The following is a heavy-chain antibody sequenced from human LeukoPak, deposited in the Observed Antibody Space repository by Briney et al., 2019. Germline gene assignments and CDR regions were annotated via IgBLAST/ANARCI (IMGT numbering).Heavy chain of an antibody. CDR1: GGSISSYY. D-gene: IGHD3-9*01. CDR2: IYYSGST. J-gene: IGHJ5*02. CDR3: AGSLTDPYNWFDP. V-gene: IGHV4-59*01. Sequence: PSETLSLTCTVSGGSISSYYWSWIRQPPGKGLEWIGFIYYSGSTNYNPSLKSRVTISLDTSKNQFSLKLSSVTAADTAVYYCAGSLTDPYNWFDPWGQGTLVTVSS.